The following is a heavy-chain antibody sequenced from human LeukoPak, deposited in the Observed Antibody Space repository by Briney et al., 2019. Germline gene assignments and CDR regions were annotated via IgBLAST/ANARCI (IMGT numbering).Heavy chain of an antibody. CDR3: ARDREAAGQKLTDY. J-gene: IGHJ4*02. D-gene: IGHD6-13*01. CDR1: GHTFTNYG. V-gene: IGHV1-18*01. Sequence: ASVKVSCKASGHTFTNYGITWVRQAPGQGLEWMGWISVYNGHTNYAQKLQGRVTMTTDTSTSTAYMELRSLRSDDTAIYYCARDREAAGQKLTDYWGQGTLVTVSS. CDR2: ISVYNGHT.